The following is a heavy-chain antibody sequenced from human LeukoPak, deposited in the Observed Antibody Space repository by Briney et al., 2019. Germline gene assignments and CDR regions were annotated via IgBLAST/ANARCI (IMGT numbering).Heavy chain of an antibody. Sequence: SETLSLTCAVYGGSFSGYYWSWIRQPPGKGLEWIGEINHSGSTNYNPSLKSRVTTSVDTSKNQFSLKLSSVPAADTAVYYCARDSMAIDAFDIWGQGTMVTVSS. V-gene: IGHV4-34*01. CDR2: INHSGST. J-gene: IGHJ3*02. D-gene: IGHD5-24*01. CDR1: GGSFSGYY. CDR3: ARDSMAIDAFDI.